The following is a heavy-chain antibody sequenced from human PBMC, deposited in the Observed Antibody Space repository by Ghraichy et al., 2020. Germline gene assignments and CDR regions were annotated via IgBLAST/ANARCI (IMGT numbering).Heavy chain of an antibody. CDR3: AKDKVQDGVWEIDH. CDR1: GFTFSTYT. D-gene: IGHD4-17*01. CDR2: ILGGGGGT. J-gene: IGHJ4*02. Sequence: GGSLRLSCAASGFTFSTYTMNWVRQSPGNGLEWVSAILGGGGGTYYADSVKGRFTISRDNPKNTVYLQLNSLRAEDTAVYYCAKDKVQDGVWEIDHWGQGTLVTVSS. V-gene: IGHV3-23*01.